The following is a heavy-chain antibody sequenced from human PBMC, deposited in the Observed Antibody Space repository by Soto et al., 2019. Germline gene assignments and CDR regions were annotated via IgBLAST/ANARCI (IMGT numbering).Heavy chain of an antibody. CDR1: GYTFTSHG. V-gene: IGHV1-18*01. CDR3: ARMVRGSNIDYYHDMDV. Sequence: QVQLVQSGAEVKKPGASVKVSCKASGYTFTSHGISWVRQAPGQGLEWMGWISAYNGDTNYAQKLQGRVTVTTDTPTSTADRELRSLRSEDTAVYYCARMVRGSNIDYYHDMDVWGKGTTVTVSS. J-gene: IGHJ6*03. CDR2: ISAYNGDT. D-gene: IGHD3-10*01.